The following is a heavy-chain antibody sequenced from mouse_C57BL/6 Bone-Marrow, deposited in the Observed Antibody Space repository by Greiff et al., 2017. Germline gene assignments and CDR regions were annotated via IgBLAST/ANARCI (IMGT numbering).Heavy chain of an antibody. CDR3: ARGNYYGSSSFAY. J-gene: IGHJ3*01. CDR2: IDPSDSYT. D-gene: IGHD1-1*01. CDR1: GYTFTSYW. Sequence: VQLQQPGAELVMPGASVKLSCKASGYTFTSYWMHWVKQRPGQGLEWIGEIDPSDSYTNYNHKFKGKSTLTVDKSSSTAYMQLSSLTSEDSAVYYCARGNYYGSSSFAYWGQGTLVTVSA. V-gene: IGHV1-69*01.